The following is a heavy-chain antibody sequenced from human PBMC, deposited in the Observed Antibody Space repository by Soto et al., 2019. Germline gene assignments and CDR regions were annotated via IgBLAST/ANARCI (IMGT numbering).Heavy chain of an antibody. CDR1: CGSISSGGYY. CDR2: IYYSGST. Sequence: QVQLQESGPGLLKPSQTLSLTCTVSCGSISSGGYYWSWIRQHPGKGLEWIGYIYYSGSTYYNPALKSRVTISVETPQNQFYLKLSSVTAADTAVYYCARDSNYLFFDYWGQGTLVTVAS. J-gene: IGHJ4*02. D-gene: IGHD4-4*01. V-gene: IGHV4-31*03. CDR3: ARDSNYLFFDY.